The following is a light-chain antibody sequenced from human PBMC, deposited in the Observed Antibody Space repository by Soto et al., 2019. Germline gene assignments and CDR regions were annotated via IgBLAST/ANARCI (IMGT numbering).Light chain of an antibody. CDR2: AAS. CDR1: QGIRND. J-gene: IGKJ2*01. CDR3: LQDYNYPYT. Sequence: AIQMTQSPSSLSASVGDRVTITCRASQGIRNDLGWYQQKPGKAPKLLIYAASTFQSGVPSRFSGGRSGTDFTRTISSLQPEDFATYYCLQDYNYPYTFGQGTKLEIK. V-gene: IGKV1-6*01.